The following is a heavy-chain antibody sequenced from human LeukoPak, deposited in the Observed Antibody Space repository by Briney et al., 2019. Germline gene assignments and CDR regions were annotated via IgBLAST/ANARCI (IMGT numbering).Heavy chain of an antibody. CDR3: ARHSQASYYYDSSGHRPYYYYYMDV. Sequence: GESLKISCKGSGYSFTSYWIGWARQMPGKGLEWMGIIYPGDSDTRYSPSFQGQVTISADKSISTAYRQWSSLKASDTAMYYCARHSQASYYYDSSGHRPYYYYYMDVWGKGTTVTVS. CDR2: IYPGDSDT. CDR1: GYSFTSYW. D-gene: IGHD3-22*01. V-gene: IGHV5-51*01. J-gene: IGHJ6*03.